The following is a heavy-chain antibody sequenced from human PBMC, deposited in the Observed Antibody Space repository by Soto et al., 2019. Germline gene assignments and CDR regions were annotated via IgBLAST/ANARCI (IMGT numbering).Heavy chain of an antibody. V-gene: IGHV4-59*01. D-gene: IGHD3-16*02. Sequence: PAETLSLTCNVSGGAITREFWSLIRQPPGKGLEWIGYVYYSGAADYNPSLKPRVTISIATSKTQFSLRLASATAADTGVYYCARDHGSYPNTWGQGILVTVSS. J-gene: IGHJ1*01. CDR1: GGAITREF. CDR2: VYYSGAA. CDR3: ARDHGSYPNT.